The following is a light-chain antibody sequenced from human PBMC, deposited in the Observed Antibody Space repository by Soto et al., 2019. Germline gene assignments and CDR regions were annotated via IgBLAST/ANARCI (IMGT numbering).Light chain of an antibody. CDR3: QQYYSYPLT. CDR2: AAS. Sequence: AIRMTQSPSSFSASTGDRVTITCRARQGISSYLAWYQQKPGKAPKLLIYAASTLQRGVPSRFRGSGSWTDFPLNISCLQSEDFATYYCQQYYSYPLTFGGGTKVEIK. CDR1: QGISSY. V-gene: IGKV1-8*01. J-gene: IGKJ4*01.